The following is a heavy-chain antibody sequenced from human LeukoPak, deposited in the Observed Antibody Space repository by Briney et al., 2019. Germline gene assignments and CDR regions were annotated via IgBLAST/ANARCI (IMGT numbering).Heavy chain of an antibody. V-gene: IGHV3-21*01. CDR2: ISSSSSYI. D-gene: IGHD3-22*01. J-gene: IGHJ4*02. CDR1: GFTFSSYS. CDR3: AGGYDKMYYYDSSGYSLFDY. Sequence: GGSLRLSCAASGFTFSSYSTNWVRQAPGKGLEWVSSISSSSSYIYYAESVKGRFTISRDNAKNSLYLQMNSLRAEDTAVYYCAGGYDKMYYYDSSGYSLFDYWGQGALVTVSS.